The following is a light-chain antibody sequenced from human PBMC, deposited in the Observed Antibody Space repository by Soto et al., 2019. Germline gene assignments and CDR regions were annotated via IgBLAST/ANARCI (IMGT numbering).Light chain of an antibody. Sequence: QSVLTQPPSVSAAPGQKVTISCSGSSSNMGNNYVSWYQQLPGTAPKLLIYDNNKRPSGIPDRFSGSKSGTSATLGITGLQTGDEADYYCGTWDNSLSAVVFGGGTKVTVL. J-gene: IGLJ2*01. CDR1: SSNMGNNY. CDR2: DNN. CDR3: GTWDNSLSAVV. V-gene: IGLV1-51*01.